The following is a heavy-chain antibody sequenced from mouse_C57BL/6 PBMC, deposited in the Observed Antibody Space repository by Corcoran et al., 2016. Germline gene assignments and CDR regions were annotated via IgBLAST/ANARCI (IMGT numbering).Heavy chain of an antibody. Sequence: QAQLQQSGAELVKPGASVKISCKASGYAFSSYWMNWVKQRPGKGLEWIGQIYPGDGDTNYNGKFKGKATLTADKSSSTAYMQLSSLTSEDSAVYFCARYYGNYGYFDVWGTGTTVTVSS. CDR3: ARYYGNYGYFDV. CDR2: IYPGDGDT. V-gene: IGHV1-80*01. CDR1: GYAFSSYW. J-gene: IGHJ1*03. D-gene: IGHD2-1*01.